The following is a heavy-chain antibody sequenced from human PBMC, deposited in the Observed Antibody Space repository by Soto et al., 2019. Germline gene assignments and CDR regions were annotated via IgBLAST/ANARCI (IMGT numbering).Heavy chain of an antibody. CDR1: GYTFTSYY. J-gene: IGHJ3*01. V-gene: IGHV1-46*04. Sequence: ASVKVSCKASGYTFTSYYMHWVRQAPGQGLEWIGIINPSSSSTSYAQKLQGRVTMTRDTSTSTVYMELSSLRSEDTAVYYCARGGGHWFGGVINVFDFRGQGTLVPVSS. D-gene: IGHD3-16*01. CDR2: INPSSSST. CDR3: ARGGGHWFGGVINVFDF.